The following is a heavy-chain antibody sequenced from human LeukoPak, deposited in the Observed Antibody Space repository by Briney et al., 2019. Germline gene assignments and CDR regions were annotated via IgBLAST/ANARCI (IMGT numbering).Heavy chain of an antibody. D-gene: IGHD6-13*01. J-gene: IGHJ4*02. CDR3: ASSALGYSSSFTFLDDY. Sequence: ASVKVSCKASGYTFTGYYMHWVRQAPGQGLEWMGWISPNSGGTNYAQKLQGRVTMTTDTSTSTAYMELRSLRSDDTAVYYCASSALGYSSSFTFLDDYWGQGTLVTVSS. CDR2: ISPNSGGT. V-gene: IGHV1-2*02. CDR1: GYTFTGYY.